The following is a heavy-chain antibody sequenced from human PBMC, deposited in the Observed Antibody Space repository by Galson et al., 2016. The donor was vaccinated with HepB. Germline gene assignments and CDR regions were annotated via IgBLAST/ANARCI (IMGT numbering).Heavy chain of an antibody. CDR1: GYTFDNYW. Sequence: QSGAEVKKPGEPLRISCKGSGYTFDNYWISWVRQMPGQGLEWMGRIDLSDSETSFSPSFQGHVNISADKSIRTAYLQRSSLRASDTALYFCARHVGSGVTGTVFDYWGQGTLVTVSS. CDR2: IDLSDSET. CDR3: ARHVGSGVTGTVFDY. D-gene: IGHD1-7*01. V-gene: IGHV5-10-1*01. J-gene: IGHJ4*02.